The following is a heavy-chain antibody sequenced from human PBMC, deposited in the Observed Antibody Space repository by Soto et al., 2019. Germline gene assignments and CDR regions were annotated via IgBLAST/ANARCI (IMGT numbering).Heavy chain of an antibody. V-gene: IGHV4-39*02. CDR1: GGPIRSSNNY. J-gene: IGHJ4*02. Sequence: PSETLSLTCTVSGGPIRSSNNYWGWIRQSPGTGLEWIGSIDESGDSYYNPSLKSRVTILVDTSKNQFSLKLMSVTGADSAIYYCAREGGYVDYWGQGTLVTVSS. CDR3: AREGGYVDY. CDR2: IDESGDS. D-gene: IGHD1-1*01.